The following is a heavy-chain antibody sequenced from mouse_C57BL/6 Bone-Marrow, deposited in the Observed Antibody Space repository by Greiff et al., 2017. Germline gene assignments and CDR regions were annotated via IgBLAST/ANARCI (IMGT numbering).Heavy chain of an antibody. Sequence: VQLQQSGPELVKPGASVKMSCKASGYTFTDYYMHWVKQKPGKGLEWIGEIYPGSGNTYYNEKFKGKATLTVDKSSSTAYMQLSSLTSEDSAVYYGAKPTVWYFDDWGKGTTVTVSS. V-gene: IGHV1-83*01. J-gene: IGHJ1*03. D-gene: IGHD5-1*01. CDR1: YTFTDYYM. CDR2: YPGSGNTY. CDR3: KPTVWYFDD.